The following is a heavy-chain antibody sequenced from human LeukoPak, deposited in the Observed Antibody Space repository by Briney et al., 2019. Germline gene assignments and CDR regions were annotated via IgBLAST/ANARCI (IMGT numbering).Heavy chain of an antibody. D-gene: IGHD6-13*01. CDR1: GFTFSSYA. J-gene: IGHJ5*02. V-gene: IGHV3-30-3*01. CDR2: ISYDGSNK. Sequence: GGSLRLSCAASGFTFSSYAMHWVRQAPGKGLEWVAVISYDGSNKYYADSVKGRFTISRDNSKNTLYLQMNSLRAEDTAVYYCAREGGYSSSWWVASNWFDPWGQGTLVTVSS. CDR3: AREGGYSSSWWVASNWFDP.